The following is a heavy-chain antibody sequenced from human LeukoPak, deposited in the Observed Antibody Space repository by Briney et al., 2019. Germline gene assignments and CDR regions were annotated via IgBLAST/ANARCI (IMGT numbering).Heavy chain of an antibody. V-gene: IGHV3-23*01. J-gene: IGHJ2*01. CDR2: IGASGGST. CDR3: AKDPYCGGDCYFDL. Sequence: GGSLRLSCVASGFTFSSYAMSWVRQAPGKGLEWVSCIGASGGSTYYADFLKGPFTISRDNSKNTLYLQVNSLRAEDTAVYYCAKDPYCGGDCYFDLWGRGTLVTVSS. CDR1: GFTFSSYA. D-gene: IGHD2-21*01.